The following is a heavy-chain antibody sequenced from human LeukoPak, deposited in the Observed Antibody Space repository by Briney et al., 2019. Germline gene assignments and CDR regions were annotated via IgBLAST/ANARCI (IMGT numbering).Heavy chain of an antibody. Sequence: PAETLSLTCAVYGGSFSVYYWSWIRQPPGKGLEWIGEINHSGSPNYNTFRESRVTISVDTSKNQFSLKLTSVTAAETAVDYCARGGGLLDPWGQGTLVTVSS. CDR3: ARGGGLLDP. CDR2: INHSGSP. V-gene: IGHV4-34*01. D-gene: IGHD2-21*01. CDR1: GGSFSVYY. J-gene: IGHJ5*02.